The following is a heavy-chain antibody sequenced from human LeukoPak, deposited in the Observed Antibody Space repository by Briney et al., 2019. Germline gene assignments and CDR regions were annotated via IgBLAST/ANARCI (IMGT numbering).Heavy chain of an antibody. CDR2: ITSGSSPI. D-gene: IGHD1-26*01. V-gene: IGHV3-48*02. J-gene: IGHJ4*02. CDR1: GFTFRGYS. CDR3: ARDASGTYYAGHFFDL. Sequence: GGSLRLSCAASGFTFRGYSMNWVRQAPGKGLEWVSYITSGSSPIYYADSVKGRFTISRDNAKNSLYLQMNSLRDEDTAVYYCARDASGTYYAGHFFDLWGQGTLVTVSS.